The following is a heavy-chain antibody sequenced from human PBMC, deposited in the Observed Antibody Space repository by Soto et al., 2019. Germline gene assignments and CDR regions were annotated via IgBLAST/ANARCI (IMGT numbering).Heavy chain of an antibody. V-gene: IGHV3-15*07. CDR1: GFTFSNAW. CDR3: TTDSYIDMPIVSFYY. Sequence: GGSLRLSCAASGFTFSNAWINWVRQAPGKGPEWVGRIKSKIDGGTTDFAAPVKGRFAISRDDSKNIAYMQMNSLKIEDTAVYYCTTDSYIDMPIVSFYYCGNGTLVPGSS. J-gene: IGHJ4*01. CDR2: IKSKIDGGTT. D-gene: IGHD2-15*01.